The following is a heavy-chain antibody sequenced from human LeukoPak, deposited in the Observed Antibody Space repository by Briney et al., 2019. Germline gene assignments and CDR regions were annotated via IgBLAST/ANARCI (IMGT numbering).Heavy chain of an antibody. CDR3: ARDEVVYRSGWYFDY. J-gene: IGHJ4*02. CDR1: GFTFSSYG. D-gene: IGHD6-19*01. Sequence: PGGSLRLSCAASGFTFSSYGMHWVRQAPGKGLEWVAFIRYDGSNKYYADSVKGRFTISRDNSKNTLYVQMNSLRAEDTAVYYCARDEVVYRSGWYFDYWGQGTLVTVSS. CDR2: IRYDGSNK. V-gene: IGHV3-30*02.